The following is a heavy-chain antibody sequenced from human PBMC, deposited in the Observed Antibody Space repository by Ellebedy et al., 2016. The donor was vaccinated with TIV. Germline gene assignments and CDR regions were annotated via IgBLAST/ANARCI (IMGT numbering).Heavy chain of an antibody. V-gene: IGHV3-15*07. CDR1: GFTLASYA. CDR2: IKSKTNGGTT. J-gene: IGHJ4*02. D-gene: IGHD3-22*01. Sequence: PGGSLRLSCAASGFTLASYAVHWVRQAPGKGLEWVGLIKSKTNGGTTDYGAPVKGRFTISRDDSKNTLYLQMSSLKSDDTAVYYCATTYYHDGSSYYPFYFDYWGQGTLVTVSS. CDR3: ATTYYHDGSSYYPFYFDY.